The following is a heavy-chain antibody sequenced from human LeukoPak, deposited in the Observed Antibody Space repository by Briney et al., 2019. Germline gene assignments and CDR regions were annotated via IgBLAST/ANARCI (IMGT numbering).Heavy chain of an antibody. CDR1: GGTFSSYA. J-gene: IGHJ4*02. CDR2: IIPIFGTA. CDR3: ARDPLYDILTGRYPSVGCYFDY. Sequence: SVKVSCKASGGTFSSYAISWVRQAPGQGLEWMGRIIPIFGTANYAQKFQGRVTITTDESTSTAYMELSSLRSEDTAVYYCARDPLYDILTGRYPSVGCYFDYWGQGTLVTVSS. D-gene: IGHD3-9*01. V-gene: IGHV1-69*05.